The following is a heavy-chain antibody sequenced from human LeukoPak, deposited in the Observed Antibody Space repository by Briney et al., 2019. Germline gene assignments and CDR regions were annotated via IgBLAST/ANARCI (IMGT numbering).Heavy chain of an antibody. CDR1: GYSISSGYY. V-gene: IGHV4-38-2*02. CDR2: IYHSGST. D-gene: IGHD6-19*01. Sequence: SETLSLTCTVSGYSISSGYYWAWIRQPLGKRLEWIATIYHSGSTYYNPSLKSRVTISVDTSKNQFSLTLSSVTAADTAVYYCARDGAVAGGGNNWFDSWGQGTLVTVSS. J-gene: IGHJ5*01. CDR3: ARDGAVAGGGNNWFDS.